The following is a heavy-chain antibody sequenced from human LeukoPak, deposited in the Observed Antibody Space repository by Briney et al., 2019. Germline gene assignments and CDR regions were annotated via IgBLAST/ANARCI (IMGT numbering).Heavy chain of an antibody. D-gene: IGHD4-17*01. J-gene: IGHJ4*02. V-gene: IGHV1-2*02. CDR2: INPNSGGT. Sequence: ASVKVSCKASGYTFTSYGISWVRQAPGQGLEWMGWINPNSGGTNYAQKFQGRVAMTRDTSISTAYMELSRLRSDDTAVYYCARADYGDYPGRWGQGTLVTVSS. CDR3: ARADYGDYPGR. CDR1: GYTFTSYG.